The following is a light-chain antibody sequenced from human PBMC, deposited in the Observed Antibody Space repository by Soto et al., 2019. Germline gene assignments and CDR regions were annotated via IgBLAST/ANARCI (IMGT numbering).Light chain of an antibody. CDR1: QSISNL. CDR3: QQYSGYPLT. Sequence: DIQMTQSPSTLSASVGDRVTITCRASQSISNLLAWYQQKPGRAPTLLIYKASTLESGVPSRFSGSRSGTEFTLTISSLQPDDLATYCCQQYSGYPLTFGQGTRLEIE. V-gene: IGKV1-5*03. J-gene: IGKJ5*01. CDR2: KAS.